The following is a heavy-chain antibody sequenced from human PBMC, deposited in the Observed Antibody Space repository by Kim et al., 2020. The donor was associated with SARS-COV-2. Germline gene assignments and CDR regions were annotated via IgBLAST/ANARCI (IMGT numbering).Heavy chain of an antibody. V-gene: IGHV3-23*01. D-gene: IGHD5-18*01. Sequence: GGSLRLSCAASGFTFSSYAMSWVRQAPGKGLEWVSAISGSGGSTYYADSVKGRFTISRDNSKNTLYLQMNSLRAEDTAVYYCAIVDTAMVSEPPYWGQGTLVTVSS. CDR3: AIVDTAMVSEPPY. CDR1: GFTFSSYA. J-gene: IGHJ4*02. CDR2: ISGSGGST.